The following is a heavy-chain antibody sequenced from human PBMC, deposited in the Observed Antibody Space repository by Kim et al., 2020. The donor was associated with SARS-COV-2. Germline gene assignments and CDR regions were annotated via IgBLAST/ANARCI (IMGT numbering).Heavy chain of an antibody. CDR3: EVWSSGRSYFDY. V-gene: IGHV3-53*01. CDR2: IYGVGTT. D-gene: IGHD3-10*01. J-gene: IGHJ4*02. CDR1: GFTVSNNY. Sequence: GGSLRLSCAASGFTVSNNYMNWVRQAPGRGLEWVSIIYGVGTTYYADSVRGRFTISRDNSKNTLYLQMNSLRADDTAMYYCEVWSSGRSYFDYWGRGTLVTVSS.